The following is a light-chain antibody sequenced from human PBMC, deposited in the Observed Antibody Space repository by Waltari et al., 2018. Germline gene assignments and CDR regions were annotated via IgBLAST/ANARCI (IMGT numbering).Light chain of an antibody. V-gene: IGKV4-1*01. CDR3: QQYYSSPPT. J-gene: IGKJ1*01. Sequence: DIQMTQSPSSLSASVGDRVTITCRASQSISSYLNWYQQKPGQPPKLLIYWASTRESGVPDRFSGSGSETDFTLTINSLQAEDVAVYYCQQYYSSPPTFGQGTMVEVK. CDR1: QSISSY. CDR2: WAS.